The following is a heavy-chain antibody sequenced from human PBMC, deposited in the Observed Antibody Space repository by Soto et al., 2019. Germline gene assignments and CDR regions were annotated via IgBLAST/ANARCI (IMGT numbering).Heavy chain of an antibody. CDR1: GYTFGNND. V-gene: IGHV1-8*01. CDR3: ARMATSGTLNWFDP. J-gene: IGHJ5*02. CDR2: MNPNSGNT. Sequence: ASVKVSCKASGYTFGNNDISWVRQATGQGLEWMGWMNPNSGNTGYAQKFQGRVSMTRNTSITTAYLELSSLRSDDTAIYYCARMATSGTLNWFDPLGQGTLVTVSS.